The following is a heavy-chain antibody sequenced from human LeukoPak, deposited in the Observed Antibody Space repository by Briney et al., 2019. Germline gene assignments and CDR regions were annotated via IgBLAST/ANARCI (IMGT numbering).Heavy chain of an antibody. D-gene: IGHD1-1*01. CDR3: ARTIVDGGTNY. CDR1: SGSINSYY. J-gene: IGHJ4*02. Sequence: SETLSLTCTVSSGSINSYYWNWIRQPPGKGLEWIGYVYYSENIYYGPSLKSRVTISVDTSKKQFSLRLISLTAADTAVYYCARTIVDGGTNYWGQGTLVTVSS. V-gene: IGHV4-59*01. CDR2: VYYSENI.